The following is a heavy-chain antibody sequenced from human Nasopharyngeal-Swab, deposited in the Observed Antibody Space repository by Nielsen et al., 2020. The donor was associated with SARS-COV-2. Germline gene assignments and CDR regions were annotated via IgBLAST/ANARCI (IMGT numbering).Heavy chain of an antibody. V-gene: IGHV1-69*06. CDR1: GGTFSSYA. CDR3: ARETQDYYYYYYGMDV. CDR2: IIPIFGTT. J-gene: IGHJ6*02. Sequence: SVKVSCKASGGTFSSYAISWVRQAPGQGLEWMGGIIPIFGTTNYAQKFQGRVTITADKSTSTAYMELSSLRSEDTAVYYCARETQDYYYYYYGMDVWGQGTTVTVSS.